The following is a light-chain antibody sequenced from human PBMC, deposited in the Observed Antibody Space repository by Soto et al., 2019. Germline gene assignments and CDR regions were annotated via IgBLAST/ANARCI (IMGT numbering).Light chain of an antibody. V-gene: IGLV2-14*03. CDR3: CSFTNIKTVV. J-gene: IGLJ1*01. CDR2: DVN. CDR1: TSDVGGYNY. Sequence: QSVLAQPASVPGSPGQSITISCTGTTSDVGGYNYVTWYQQYPGQAPKIIIYDVNRRPPGVSDRFSGSKSGNTASLTVSDLQAGDEADCFCCSFTNIKTVVLGGGTTVTVL.